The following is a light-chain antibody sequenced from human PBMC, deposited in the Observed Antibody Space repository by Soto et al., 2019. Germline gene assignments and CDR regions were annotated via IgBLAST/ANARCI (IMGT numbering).Light chain of an antibody. CDR1: TSNIGNNY. CDR3: AGWDDSLSGFVV. Sequence: QSVLTQPPSASGTPGQRVTISCSGSTSNIGNNYVYWYQKLPGTAPKLLIYRNNERPSGVPDRFSGSNSGTSASLAIIGLRSEDEADYYCAGWDDSLSGFVVFGGGTKLTVL. CDR2: RNN. V-gene: IGLV1-47*01. J-gene: IGLJ2*01.